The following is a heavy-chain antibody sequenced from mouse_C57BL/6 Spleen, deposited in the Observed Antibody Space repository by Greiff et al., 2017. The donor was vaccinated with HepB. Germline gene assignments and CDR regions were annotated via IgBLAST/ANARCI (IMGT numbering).Heavy chain of an antibody. CDR1: GFTFSSYA. CDR2: ISDGGSYT. J-gene: IGHJ2*01. D-gene: IGHD2-3*01. V-gene: IGHV5-4*01. Sequence: DVQLVESGGGLVKPGGSLKLSCAASGFTFSSYAMSWVRQTPEKRLEWVATISDGGSYTYYPDNVKGRFTISRDNAKNNLYLQMSHLKSEDTAMYYCARDDEDGYYVDYWGQGTTLTVSS. CDR3: ARDDEDGYYVDY.